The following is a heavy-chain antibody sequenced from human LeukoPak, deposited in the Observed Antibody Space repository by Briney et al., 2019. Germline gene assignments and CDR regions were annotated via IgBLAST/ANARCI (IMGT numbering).Heavy chain of an antibody. CDR1: GYTFTSYD. J-gene: IGHJ4*02. D-gene: IGHD7-27*01. V-gene: IGHV1-8*01. CDR3: ARNRRGTGDGDY. CDR2: MNPNSGNT. Sequence: ASVKVSCKASGYTFTSYDINWVRQATGQGLEWMGWMNPNSGNTGYAQKFQGRVTMTRNTSTSTAYMELSSLRSEDTAVYYCARNRRGTGDGDYWGQGTLVTVSS.